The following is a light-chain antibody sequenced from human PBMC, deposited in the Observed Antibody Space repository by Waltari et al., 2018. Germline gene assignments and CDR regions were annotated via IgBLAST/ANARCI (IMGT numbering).Light chain of an antibody. J-gene: IGLJ3*02. CDR1: IGDSGDYQS. V-gene: IGLV2-14*03. CDR2: GVN. CDR3: SAYIITNSLWV. Sequence: SALTQPASVSGSSAQSSSMPCTATIGDSGDYQSASWYQQHPGKAPEVLIYGVNNRPSGVSKRFSGSKSGNAASLTISGLQAEDEAVYFCSAYIITNSLWVFGGGTKLTVL.